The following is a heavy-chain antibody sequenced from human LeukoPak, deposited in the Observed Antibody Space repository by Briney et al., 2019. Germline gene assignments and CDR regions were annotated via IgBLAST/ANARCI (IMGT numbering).Heavy chain of an antibody. CDR2: IYPGDSDT. Sequence: GESLKISCKGSGYSFTSYWIGWVRQMPGKGLEWMGIIYPGDSDTRYSPSFQGQVTISADKSISTAYLQWSSLKASDTAMYYCARPPNYSDQKMGYFDYWGQGTLVTVSS. V-gene: IGHV5-51*01. J-gene: IGHJ4*02. D-gene: IGHD4/OR15-4a*01. CDR1: GYSFTSYW. CDR3: ARPPNYSDQKMGYFDY.